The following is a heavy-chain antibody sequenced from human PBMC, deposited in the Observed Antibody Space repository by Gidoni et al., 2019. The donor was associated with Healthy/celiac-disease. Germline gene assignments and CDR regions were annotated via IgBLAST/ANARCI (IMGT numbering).Heavy chain of an antibody. J-gene: IGHJ4*02. CDR1: GGSISSSSYY. Sequence: QLQLQESGPGLVKPSETLSLTCTVSGGSISSSSYYCGWSRPPPGKGLEWLGSIYYSGSTYYNPSLKRRVTISVDTSKNQFSLKLSSVTAADTAVYYCARHGFLEDPQRYGSGSWVFDYWGQGTLVTVSS. CDR3: ARHGFLEDPQRYGSGSWVFDY. V-gene: IGHV4-39*01. CDR2: IYYSGST. D-gene: IGHD3-10*01.